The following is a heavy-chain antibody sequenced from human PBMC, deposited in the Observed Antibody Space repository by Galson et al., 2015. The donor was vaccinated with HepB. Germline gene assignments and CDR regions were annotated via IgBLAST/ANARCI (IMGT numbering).Heavy chain of an antibody. D-gene: IGHD5-18*01. V-gene: IGHV3-11*01. Sequence: SLRLSCAASGFTFSDYYMSWIRQAPGKGLEWVSFISSLEATIYYADSVKGRFTVSRDNAKNSLYLQMNSLRAEDSAVYYCASSYGYLSYFDSWGQGTLVTVSS. CDR2: ISSLEATI. J-gene: IGHJ4*02. CDR1: GFTFSDYY. CDR3: ASSYGYLSYFDS.